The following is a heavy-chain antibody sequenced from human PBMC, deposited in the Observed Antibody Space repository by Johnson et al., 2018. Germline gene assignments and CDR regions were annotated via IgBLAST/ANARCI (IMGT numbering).Heavy chain of an antibody. Sequence: EVQLVESGGGVVQPGRSLRLSCAASGFTFDDYAMHWVRQAPGKGLEWVSGISWNSGSIGYADSVKGRFTISRDNAKNSLYLQMNSRRAEDTALYYCAKDICSGGSRYEKYVQHWGQGTLVTGSS. CDR1: GFTFDDYA. J-gene: IGHJ1*01. CDR3: AKDICSGGSRYEKYVQH. V-gene: IGHV3-9*01. D-gene: IGHD2-15*01. CDR2: ISWNSGSI.